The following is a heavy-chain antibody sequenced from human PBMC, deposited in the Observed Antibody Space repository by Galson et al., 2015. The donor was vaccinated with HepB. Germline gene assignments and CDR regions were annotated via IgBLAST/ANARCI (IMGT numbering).Heavy chain of an antibody. D-gene: IGHD3-22*01. CDR1: GYSFTSHW. CDR2: IYPGDSDT. CDR3: ARHPYYYDSRGYGAYFDY. J-gene: IGHJ4*02. Sequence: QSGAEVKKPGESLRISCKGSGYSFTSHWIGWVRQMPGKGLEWMGIIYPGDSDTTYSPSFQGQVIISADKSISTAYLQWSSLKASDTAMYYCARHPYYYDSRGYGAYFDYWGQGTLVTVSS. V-gene: IGHV5-51*01.